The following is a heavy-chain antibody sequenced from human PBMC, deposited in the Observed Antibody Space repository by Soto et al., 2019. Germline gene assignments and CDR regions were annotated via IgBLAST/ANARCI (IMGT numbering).Heavy chain of an antibody. Sequence: SETLSLTCTVSGGSISSGDYYWIWIRHPPGKGLEWIGYIYYSGSTYYNPSLKSRVTISVDTSKNQFSLKLSSVTAADTAVYYCARDYGSGDHHFDYWGQGTLVTVS. J-gene: IGHJ4*02. CDR2: IYYSGST. CDR1: GGSISSGDYY. D-gene: IGHD3-10*01. V-gene: IGHV4-30-4*01. CDR3: ARDYGSGDHHFDY.